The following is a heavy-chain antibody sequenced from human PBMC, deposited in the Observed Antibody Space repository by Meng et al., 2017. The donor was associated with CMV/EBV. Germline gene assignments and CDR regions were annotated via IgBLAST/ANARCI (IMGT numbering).Heavy chain of an antibody. D-gene: IGHD1-14*01. Sequence: QVQLQESVPGLVKPPQTRSRTCTVSGGSISSGDYYWSWIRQPPGKGLEWIGYIYYSGSTYYNPSLKSRVTISVDTSKNQFSLKLSSVTAADTAVYYCARVTSRVAGAFDYWGQGTLVTVSS. CDR1: GGSISSGDYY. V-gene: IGHV4-30-4*08. J-gene: IGHJ4*02. CDR3: ARVTSRVAGAFDY. CDR2: IYYSGST.